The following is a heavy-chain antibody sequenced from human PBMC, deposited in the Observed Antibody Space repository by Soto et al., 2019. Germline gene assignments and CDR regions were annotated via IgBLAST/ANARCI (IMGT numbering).Heavy chain of an antibody. CDR2: IYYSGST. J-gene: IGHJ5*02. D-gene: IGHD6-13*01. Sequence: QVQLQESGPRLVKPSQTLSLTCSVSGGPISSGGYYWSWIRQHPGKGLEWIGYIYYSGSTYYNPSLKSRVTISLDTSKNQFSLNLSSVTAADTAVYYCARSIAAATGNWFDPWGQGTLVTVSS. CDR1: GGPISSGGYY. CDR3: ARSIAAATGNWFDP. V-gene: IGHV4-31*03.